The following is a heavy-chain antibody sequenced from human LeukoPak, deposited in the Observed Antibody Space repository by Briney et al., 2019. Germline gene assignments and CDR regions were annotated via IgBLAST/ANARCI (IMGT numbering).Heavy chain of an antibody. Sequence: GGSLRLSCAASGFTFSSYWMSWVRQAPGKGLEWVAVISYDGSNKYYADSVKGRFTISRGNSKNTLYLQMNSLRAEDTAVYYCARDARVGIAAAGTGYYFDYWGQGTLVTVSS. V-gene: IGHV3-30-3*01. CDR2: ISYDGSNK. D-gene: IGHD6-13*01. CDR1: GFTFSSYW. J-gene: IGHJ4*02. CDR3: ARDARVGIAAAGTGYYFDY.